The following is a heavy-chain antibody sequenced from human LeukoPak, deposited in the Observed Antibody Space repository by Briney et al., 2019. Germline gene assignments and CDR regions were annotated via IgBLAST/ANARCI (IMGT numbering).Heavy chain of an antibody. D-gene: IGHD3-9*01. V-gene: IGHV3-53*01. CDR2: IYSGGST. J-gene: IGHJ3*02. CDR1: GFTVSSNY. CDR3: ARGRYFDHDAFDI. Sequence: GGSLRLSCAASGFTVSSNYMSWVRQAPGKGLEWVSVIYSGGSTYYADSVKGRFTISRDNSKNTLYLQMNSLRAEDTAVYYCARGRYFDHDAFDIWGQGTMVTVSS.